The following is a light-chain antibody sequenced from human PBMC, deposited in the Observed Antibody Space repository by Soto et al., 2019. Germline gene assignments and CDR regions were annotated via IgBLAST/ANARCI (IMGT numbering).Light chain of an antibody. J-gene: IGLJ1*01. Sequence: SVLTQPASVSGSPGQSIAISCTGTSSDVGGYSYVSWYQQQPGKAPKLVISDVSNRPSGVSDRFSGSKSGNTASLTISGLQTEDEADYYCASNTTSSTYVFGTGTKVTVL. CDR1: SSDVGGYSY. CDR2: DVS. CDR3: ASNTTSSTYV. V-gene: IGLV2-14*01.